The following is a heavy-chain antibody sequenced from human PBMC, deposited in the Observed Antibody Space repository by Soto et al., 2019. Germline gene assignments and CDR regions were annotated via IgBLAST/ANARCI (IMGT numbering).Heavy chain of an antibody. CDR2: INAGDGRT. CDR3: AKAIWYSGNYYFDY. Sequence: CTSPLLTINNKAIQCDRHAKGQRLEWMGWINAGDGRTKYSEKYQARTTITRDTSATTAYMELISLRSEDTAVYYCAKAIWYSGNYYFDYWGQGTLVTVSS. J-gene: IGHJ4*02. V-gene: IGHV1-3*01. CDR1: LLTINNKA. D-gene: IGHD1-26*01.